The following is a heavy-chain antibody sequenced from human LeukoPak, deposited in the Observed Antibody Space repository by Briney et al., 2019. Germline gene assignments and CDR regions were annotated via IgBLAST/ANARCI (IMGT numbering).Heavy chain of an antibody. D-gene: IGHD3-9*01. V-gene: IGHV5-51*01. CDR3: ARLGNDILTGYNYYYYYMDV. Sequence: GESLQISCKGSGYNFIIHGIGWARQMPGKGLEGKGKTYPGDPDTRYSPSFQGQVTISADKSISTAYMQWSSLKASDTAMYYCARLGNDILTGYNYYYYYMDVWGKGTTVTISS. CDR1: GYNFIIHG. CDR2: TYPGDPDT. J-gene: IGHJ6*03.